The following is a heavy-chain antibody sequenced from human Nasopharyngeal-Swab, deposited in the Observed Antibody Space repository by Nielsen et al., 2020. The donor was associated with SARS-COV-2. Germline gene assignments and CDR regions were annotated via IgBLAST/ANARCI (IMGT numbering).Heavy chain of an antibody. D-gene: IGHD1-1*01. CDR1: GGSISSGDYY. Sequence: SETLSLTCTVSGGSISSGDYYWSWIRPLPGKGLEWIGYIYRLGGTSYNPSLKSRVTISLDASNNQFSLRLSSVTAADTAMFYCAKGTPFDYWGQGILVTVSS. V-gene: IGHV4-31*03. J-gene: IGHJ4*02. CDR3: AKGTPFDY. CDR2: IYRLGGT.